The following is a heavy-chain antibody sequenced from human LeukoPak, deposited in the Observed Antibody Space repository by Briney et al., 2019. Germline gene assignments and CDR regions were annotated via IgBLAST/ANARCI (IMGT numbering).Heavy chain of an antibody. D-gene: IGHD4-17*01. J-gene: IGHJ5*02. CDR1: GDSVSSNSAA. V-gene: IGHV6-1*01. Sequence: SRSLSLTCAISGDSVSSNSAAWNWIRQSPSRGLEWLGRTYYRSNWFNDFALSVKSRITINPDTSKNQFSLQLNSVTPEDTAVYYCAKNYGDSNWFDPWGQGTLVTVSS. CDR2: TYYRSNWFN. CDR3: AKNYGDSNWFDP.